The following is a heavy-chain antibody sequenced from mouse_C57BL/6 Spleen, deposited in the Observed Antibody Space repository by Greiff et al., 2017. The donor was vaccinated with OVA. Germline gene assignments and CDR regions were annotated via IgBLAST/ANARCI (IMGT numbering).Heavy chain of an antibody. CDR3: ARTVVADY. CDR1: GYTFTIYW. V-gene: IGHV1-55*01. Sequence: QVQLQQPGAELVMPGASVKLSCKASGYTFTIYWMHWVKQRPGQGLEWIGEIYPRSGNTYYNEKFKGKATLTADKSSSTAYMELRSLTSEDSAVYFCARTVVADYWGQGTTLTVSS. CDR2: IYPRSGNT. D-gene: IGHD1-1*01. J-gene: IGHJ2*01.